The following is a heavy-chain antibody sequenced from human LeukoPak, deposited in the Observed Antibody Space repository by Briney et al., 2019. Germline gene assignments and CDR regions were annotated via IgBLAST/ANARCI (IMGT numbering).Heavy chain of an antibody. CDR2: ISSNGGRT. Sequence: GGSLRLSCSASGFTFSSYALHWVRQAPGKGLGCVSVISSNGGRTHYADSVKGRFTISRDNSKNMVYLQMSSLRAEDTAVYYCVKNSLLYDASPFDYWGQGTLVTVSS. CDR3: VKNSLLYDASPFDY. D-gene: IGHD4/OR15-4a*01. CDR1: GFTFSSYA. J-gene: IGHJ4*02. V-gene: IGHV3-64D*06.